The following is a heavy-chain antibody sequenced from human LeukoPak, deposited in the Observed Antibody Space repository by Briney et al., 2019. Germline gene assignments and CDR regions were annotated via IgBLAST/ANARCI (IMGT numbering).Heavy chain of an antibody. J-gene: IGHJ3*02. D-gene: IGHD4-17*01. Sequence: GGSLRLFCAASGFTFSSYSMNWVRQAPGRGLEWVSYISSSSTYIYYADSVKGRFTVSRDNAQNSLHLQMNSLRAEDTAVYYCASNVTTTPITTGGAFNIWGQGTMVTVSS. CDR3: ASNVTTTPITTGGAFNI. CDR1: GFTFSSYS. CDR2: ISSSSTYI. V-gene: IGHV3-21*01.